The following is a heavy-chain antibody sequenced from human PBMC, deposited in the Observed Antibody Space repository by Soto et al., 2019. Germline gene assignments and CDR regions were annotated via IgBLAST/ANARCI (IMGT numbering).Heavy chain of an antibody. CDR3: AKDSATTRSYFDY. CDR2: INSDGSST. CDR1: GFTFSSYW. D-gene: IGHD5-12*01. V-gene: IGHV3-74*01. Sequence: GGSLRLSCAASGFTFSSYWMHWVRQAPGKGLVWVSRINSDGSSTSYADSVKGRFTISRDNAKNTLYLQMNSLRAEDTAIYYCAKDSATTRSYFDYWGQGTLVTVSS. J-gene: IGHJ4*02.